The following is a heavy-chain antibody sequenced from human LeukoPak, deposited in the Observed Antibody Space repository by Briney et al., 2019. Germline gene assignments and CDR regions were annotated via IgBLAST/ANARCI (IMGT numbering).Heavy chain of an antibody. CDR1: GGSISSGGYY. V-gene: IGHV4-31*03. CDR3: ARDARYYDFWSGYPEHHYYYMDV. CDR2: IYYSGST. J-gene: IGHJ6*03. Sequence: SQTLSPTCTVSGGSISSGGYYWSWIHQHPGKGLEWIGYIYYSGSTYYNPSLKSRVTISVDTSKNQFSLKLSSVTAADTAVYYCARDARYYDFWSGYPEHHYYYMDVWGKGTTVTVSS. D-gene: IGHD3-3*01.